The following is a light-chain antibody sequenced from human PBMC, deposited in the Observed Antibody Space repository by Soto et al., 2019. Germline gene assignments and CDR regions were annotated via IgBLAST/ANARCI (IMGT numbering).Light chain of an antibody. V-gene: IGKV1-12*01. CDR2: AAY. Sequence: IHMTEAPSSVSASVGDRVTITVLSSQDIDSWLAWYQQKPGKAPKLLIYAAYSLQSGVPSKFSGSGSGTDFTFTISSLQSEDFEIYYCQQYNNWPITFGQGTRLEIK. CDR1: QDIDSW. CDR3: QQYNNWPIT. J-gene: IGKJ5*01.